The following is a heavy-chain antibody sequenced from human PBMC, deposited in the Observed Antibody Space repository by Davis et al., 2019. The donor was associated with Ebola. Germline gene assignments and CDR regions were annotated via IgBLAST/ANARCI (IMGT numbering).Heavy chain of an antibody. V-gene: IGHV4-59*01. CDR2: IHYSGSS. CDR1: GGSISSYY. Sequence: SETLSLTCTVSGGSISSYYWSWIRQPPGKGLEWIGYIHYSGSSNYNPSLKSRVTISVDTSKNQFSLKLSSVTAADTAVYYCASSLYYDSSGYYSWGQGTLVTVSS. CDR3: ASSLYYDSSGYYS. D-gene: IGHD3-22*01. J-gene: IGHJ4*02.